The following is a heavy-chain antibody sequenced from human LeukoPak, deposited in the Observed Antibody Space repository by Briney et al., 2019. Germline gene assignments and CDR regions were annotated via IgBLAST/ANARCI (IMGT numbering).Heavy chain of an antibody. Sequence: SETLSLTCAVYGGSFSGYYWSWIRQPPGKGLEWIGEINHSGSTNYNPSLKSRVTISVDTSKNQFSLKLSSVTAADTAVYYCATVAHCSSTTCYQGIFDYWGQGTLVTVSS. V-gene: IGHV4-34*01. D-gene: IGHD2-2*01. CDR1: GGSFSGYY. CDR2: INHSGST. J-gene: IGHJ4*02. CDR3: ATVAHCSSTTCYQGIFDY.